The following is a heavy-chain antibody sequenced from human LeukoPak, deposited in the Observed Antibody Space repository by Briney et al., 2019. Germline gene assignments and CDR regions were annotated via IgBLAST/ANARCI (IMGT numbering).Heavy chain of an antibody. V-gene: IGHV3-21*01. Sequence: GGSLRLSCAASGFTFSSYSMNWVRQAPGKGLEWVSSISSSSYIYYADSVKGRFTISRDNAKNSLYLQMNSLRAEDTAVYYCARERSRGIAMAGGGHWYFDLWGRGTLVTVSS. CDR1: GFTFSSYS. CDR3: ARERSRGIAMAGGGHWYFDL. J-gene: IGHJ2*01. D-gene: IGHD6-19*01. CDR2: ISSSSYI.